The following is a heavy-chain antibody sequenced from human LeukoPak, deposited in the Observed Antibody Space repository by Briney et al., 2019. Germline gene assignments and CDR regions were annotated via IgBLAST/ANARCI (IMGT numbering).Heavy chain of an antibody. CDR1: GFTFSSYG. V-gene: IGHV3-48*01. CDR3: ARDLGIGRGYTVEDY. D-gene: IGHD3-22*01. J-gene: IGHJ4*02. Sequence: GGSLRLSCAASGFTFSSYGMNWVRQAPGKGLEWVSYISSSSSTIYYADSLKGRFTISRDNAKNSLYLQMNSLRAEDTAVYYCARDLGIGRGYTVEDYWGQGTLVTVSS. CDR2: ISSSSSTI.